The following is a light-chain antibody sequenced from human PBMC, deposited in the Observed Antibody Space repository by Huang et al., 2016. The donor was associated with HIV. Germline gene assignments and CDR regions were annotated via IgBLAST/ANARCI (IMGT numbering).Light chain of an antibody. J-gene: IGKJ4*01. CDR3: QERIHWPRLT. CDR1: QNVTDS. V-gene: IGKV3-11*01. Sequence: EIVLTQSPATLSLSPGERATLPCRASQNVTDSLAWFRQKPGQAPSLLIYRAAKRATGTPARFSGSGSGTDFTLPISSLEPEDFAIYYCQERIHWPRLTFGGGTKVEIK. CDR2: RAA.